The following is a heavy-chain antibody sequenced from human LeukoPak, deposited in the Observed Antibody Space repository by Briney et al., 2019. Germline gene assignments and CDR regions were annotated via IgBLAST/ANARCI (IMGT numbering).Heavy chain of an antibody. CDR2: IKSKTVGGGTT. V-gene: IGHV3-15*01. CDR3: TTAPDIVVVPAAMGEDYYYYMDV. Sequence: GGSLRLSCAAPGFPFSNAWMYWVRQAPGKGLEWVGRIKSKTVGGGTTDYAAPVKGRFTISRDDSKNTLYLQMNSLKTEDTAVYYCTTAPDIVVVPAAMGEDYYYYMDVWGKGTTVTVSS. J-gene: IGHJ6*03. CDR1: GFPFSNAW. D-gene: IGHD2-2*01.